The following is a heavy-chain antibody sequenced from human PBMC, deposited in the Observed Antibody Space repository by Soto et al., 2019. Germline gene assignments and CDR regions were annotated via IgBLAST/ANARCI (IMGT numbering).Heavy chain of an antibody. CDR1: GFTFRSYW. V-gene: IGHV3-74*01. CDR2: INSDGSSI. CDR3: ARGIAVAGTSDWLDP. J-gene: IGHJ5*02. D-gene: IGHD6-19*01. Sequence: EVQLVESGAGLVQPGGSLRLSCAASGFTFRSYWMHWVRQAPGKGLVWVSHINSDGSSINYADSVKGRFTISRDNAKNTLYLQMNSLRAEDTAVYYCARGIAVAGTSDWLDPWGQGTLVTVSS.